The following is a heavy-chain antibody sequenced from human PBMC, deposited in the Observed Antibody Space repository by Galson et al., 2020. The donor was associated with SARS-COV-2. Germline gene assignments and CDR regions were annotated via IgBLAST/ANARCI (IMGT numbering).Heavy chain of an antibody. CDR3: ARDPYCSSTSCYASYFDY. CDR1: GYTFTSYA. CDR2: INAGNCNT. D-gene: IGHD2-2*01. J-gene: IGHJ4*02. Sequence: ASVKVSCKASGYTFTSYAMHWVRQAPGQRLDWMGWINAGNCNTKYSQKFQGRVTTTRDTSASTAYMELSSLRSEDTAVYYCARDPYCSSTSCYASYFDYWGQGTLVTVSS. V-gene: IGHV1-3*01.